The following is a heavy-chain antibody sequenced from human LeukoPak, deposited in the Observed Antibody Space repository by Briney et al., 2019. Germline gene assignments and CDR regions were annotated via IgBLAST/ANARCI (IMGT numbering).Heavy chain of an antibody. V-gene: IGHV4-39*01. CDR1: GGSISRSSYY. CDR2: IYYSGST. J-gene: IGHJ4*02. CDR3: ARPFNSFPPADNDY. Sequence: PSETLPLTCTVSGGSISRSSYYWGWIRQPPGKGLEWIGRIYYSGSTYYNPSLKSRVTISVDTSKNQFSLKLSSVTAADTAVYYCARPFNSFPPADNDYWGQGTLVTVSS.